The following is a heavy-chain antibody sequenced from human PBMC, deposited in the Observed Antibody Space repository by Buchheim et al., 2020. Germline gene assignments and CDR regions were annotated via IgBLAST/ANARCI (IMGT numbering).Heavy chain of an antibody. J-gene: IGHJ6*02. CDR1: GFTFSSYA. CDR3: ARGKFGNYYYYGMDV. Sequence: EVQLLESGGGLVQPGGSLRLSCAASGFTFSSYAMSWVRQAPGKGLEWVANIKQDGSEKYYVDSVKGRFTISRDNAKNSLYLQMNSLRAEDTAVYYCARGKFGNYYYYGMDVWGQGTT. D-gene: IGHD3-16*01. V-gene: IGHV3-7*04. CDR2: IKQDGSEK.